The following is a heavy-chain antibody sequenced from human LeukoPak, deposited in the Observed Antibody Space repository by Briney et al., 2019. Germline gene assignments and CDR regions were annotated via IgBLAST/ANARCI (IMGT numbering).Heavy chain of an antibody. CDR3: ARVNYDILTGYPGDFDY. CDR2: INPNSGGT. D-gene: IGHD3-9*01. Sequence: ASVEVSCKASGYTFTGYYMHWVRQAPGQGLEWMGWINPNSGGTNYAQKFQGRVTMTRDTSISTAYMELSRLRSDDTAVYYCARVNYDILTGYPGDFDYWGQGTLVTVSS. J-gene: IGHJ4*02. V-gene: IGHV1-2*02. CDR1: GYTFTGYY.